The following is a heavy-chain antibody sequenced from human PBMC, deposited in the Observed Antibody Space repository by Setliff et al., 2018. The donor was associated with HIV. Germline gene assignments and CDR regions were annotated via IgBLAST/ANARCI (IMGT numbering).Heavy chain of an antibody. Sequence: SVKVSCNASGYTFTTYGVNWVRQAPGQGLEWMGWINSSNGNTKFAQKFQGSVTMTTDTSTTTAFMELRSLKADDTGIYYCSRSGVPPYYYYGMDVWGHGTTVTVSS. J-gene: IGHJ6*02. CDR1: GYTFTTYG. D-gene: IGHD3-16*01. CDR2: INSSNGNT. CDR3: SRSGVPPYYYYGMDV. V-gene: IGHV1-18*04.